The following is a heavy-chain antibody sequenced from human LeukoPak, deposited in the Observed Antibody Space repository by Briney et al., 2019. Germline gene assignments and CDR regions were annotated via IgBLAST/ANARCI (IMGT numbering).Heavy chain of an antibody. V-gene: IGHV3-30*02. CDR1: GFTFSSYG. D-gene: IGHD5-12*01. Sequence: GGSLRLSCAASGFTFSSYGMHWVRQAPGKGLEWVAFIRYDGSKKYYADSVKGRFTISRDNSKNTLYLQMNSLRAEDTAVYYCAKTRMWLREFDYWGQGTLVTVSS. J-gene: IGHJ4*02. CDR3: AKTRMWLREFDY. CDR2: IRYDGSKK.